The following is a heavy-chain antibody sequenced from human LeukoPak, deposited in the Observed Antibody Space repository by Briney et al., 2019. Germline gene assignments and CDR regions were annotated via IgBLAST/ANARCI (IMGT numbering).Heavy chain of an antibody. CDR1: GGSISSYY. V-gene: IGHV4-59*01. CDR3: AREVRDDYFDY. Sequence: SETLSLTCTVSGGSISSYYWSWIRQPPGKGLEWIGYIYYSGSTNYNPSLKSRVTISVDTSKNQFSLKLSSVTAADTAVYYCAREVRDDYFDYWGQGTLVTVSS. CDR2: IYYSGST. J-gene: IGHJ4*02. D-gene: IGHD5-24*01.